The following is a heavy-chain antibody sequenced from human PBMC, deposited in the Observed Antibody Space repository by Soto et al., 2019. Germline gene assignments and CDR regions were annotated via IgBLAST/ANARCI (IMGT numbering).Heavy chain of an antibody. D-gene: IGHD3-22*01. CDR1: GDSIGTRY. CDR3: ARSSYYYDSSGYFFSWFDP. V-gene: IGHV4-59*08. CDR2: IYYTGST. Sequence: SETLSLTCTISGDSIGTRYWSWIRQPPGKGLEWIGYIYYTGSTKYNPSLQSRVTMSVDTSKNQFSLRLSSVTAADTAVYFCARSSYYYDSSGYFFSWFDPWGQGTLVTAPQ. J-gene: IGHJ5*02.